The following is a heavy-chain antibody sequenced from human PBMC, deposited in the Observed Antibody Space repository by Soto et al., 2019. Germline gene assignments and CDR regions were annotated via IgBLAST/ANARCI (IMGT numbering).Heavy chain of an antibody. J-gene: IGHJ4*02. CDR3: ARAPDCGEGSCYRHFDL. CDR1: AFKFSDYY. Sequence: GGSLRLACATSAFKFSDYYMSWVRQAPGKGLEWVSYISGSGDVIYYAGSVKGRFTISRDNDKKSVHLQMDTLRAEDTALYYCARAPDCGEGSCYRHFDLWGQGTRVTVS. D-gene: IGHD2-15*01. V-gene: IGHV3-11*01. CDR2: ISGSGDVI.